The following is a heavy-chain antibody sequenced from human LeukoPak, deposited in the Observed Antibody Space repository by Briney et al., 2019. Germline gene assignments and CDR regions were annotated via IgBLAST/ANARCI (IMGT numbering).Heavy chain of an antibody. J-gene: IGHJ3*02. CDR3: ARRYSNGWYFVFDI. CDR2: TSSGSSYT. V-gene: IGHV3-11*06. D-gene: IGHD6-19*01. CDR1: GFTFSDYY. Sequence: GGSLRLSCAASGFTFSDYYMSWIRQAPGKGLEWVSYTSSGSSYTNYADSVKGRFTTSRDNAKNSLYLQMNSLRAEDTAVYYCARRYSNGWYFVFDIWGQGTMVTVSS.